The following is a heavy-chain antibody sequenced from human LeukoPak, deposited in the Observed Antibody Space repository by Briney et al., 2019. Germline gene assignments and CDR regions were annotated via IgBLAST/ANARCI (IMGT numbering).Heavy chain of an antibody. D-gene: IGHD5-18*01. Sequence: GVSLRLSCAASGFTFSSYAMNWVRQAPGKGLEWVSAIRGSDGSTYYADSVKGRSTISRDNSKNTLYLQMNSLRAEDTAVYYCAKSLLGYSYGKLDYWGQGALVTVSS. J-gene: IGHJ4*02. V-gene: IGHV3-23*01. CDR3: AKSLLGYSYGKLDY. CDR2: IRGSDGST. CDR1: GFTFSSYA.